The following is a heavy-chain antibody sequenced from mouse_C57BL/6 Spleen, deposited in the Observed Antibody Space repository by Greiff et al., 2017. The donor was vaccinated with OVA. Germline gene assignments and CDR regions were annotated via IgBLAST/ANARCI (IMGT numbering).Heavy chain of an antibody. Sequence: EVKVEESGGGLVQPGGSMKLSCVASGFTFSNYWMNWVRQSPEKGLEWVAQIRLKSDNYATHYAQSLKGRFTISRDDSKSSVYLQMNNIRAEDTGIYYCTKLGRYFDVWGTGTTVTVSS. CDR3: TKLGRYFDV. CDR2: IRLKSDNYAT. D-gene: IGHD4-1*01. J-gene: IGHJ1*03. CDR1: GFTFSNYW. V-gene: IGHV6-3*01.